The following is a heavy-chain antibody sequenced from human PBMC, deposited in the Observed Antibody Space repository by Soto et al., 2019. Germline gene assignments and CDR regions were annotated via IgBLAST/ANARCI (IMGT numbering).Heavy chain of an antibody. CDR2: IIPIFGTA. CDR3: ARISNLFGSSPYYYGMDV. V-gene: IGHV1-69*13. Sequence: SVKVSCKASGGTFSSYAISWVRQAPGQGLEWMGGIIPIFGTANYAQKFQGRVTITADESTSTAYMELSSLRSEDTAVYYCARISNLFGSSPYYYGMDVWGQGTTVTVSS. D-gene: IGHD6-6*01. CDR1: GGTFSSYA. J-gene: IGHJ6*02.